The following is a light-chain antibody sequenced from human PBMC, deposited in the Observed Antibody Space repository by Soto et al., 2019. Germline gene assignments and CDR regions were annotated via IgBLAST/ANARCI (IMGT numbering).Light chain of an antibody. Sequence: IELTQSPGTLSLSPRVRATLSCKASQSVSSSYLAWYQQKPGQAPRLLIYGASSRATGIPDRFSGSGSGTDFTLTISRLEPEDFAVYYCQQYVKTFGQGTKVDIK. V-gene: IGKV3-20*01. CDR3: QQYVKT. CDR2: GAS. J-gene: IGKJ1*01. CDR1: QSVSSSY.